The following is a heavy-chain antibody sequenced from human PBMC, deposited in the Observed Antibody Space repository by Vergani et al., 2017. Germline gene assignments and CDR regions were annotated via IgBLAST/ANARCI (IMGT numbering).Heavy chain of an antibody. CDR3: VKDIAAAGNYWYFDL. Sequence: EVQLVESGGGLVKPGGSLRLACAASGFTFSSYSMNWVRQTPGKGLEWVASISRSSDYIYYADSVKGRFTISRDNAEISLYLQLNSLRDEDTAVYYCVKDIAAAGNYWYFDLWGRGTLVTVSS. D-gene: IGHD6-13*01. CDR2: ISRSSDYI. J-gene: IGHJ2*01. V-gene: IGHV3-21*01. CDR1: GFTFSSYS.